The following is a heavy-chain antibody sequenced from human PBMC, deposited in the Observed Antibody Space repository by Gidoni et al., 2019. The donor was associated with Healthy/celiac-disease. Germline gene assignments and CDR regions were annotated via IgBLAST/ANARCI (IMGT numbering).Heavy chain of an antibody. CDR1: GGSFSGYS. CDR3: ARMGYSSSWPHFDY. D-gene: IGHD6-13*01. J-gene: IGHJ4*02. Sequence: QVQLQQWGAGLLKPSETLSLTCAVYGGSFSGYSWSWIRQPPGKGLEWIGEINHSGSTNYNPSIKSRVTISVDTSKNQFALKLSSVTAADTAVYYCARMGYSSSWPHFDYWGQGTLVTVSS. CDR2: INHSGST. V-gene: IGHV4-34*01.